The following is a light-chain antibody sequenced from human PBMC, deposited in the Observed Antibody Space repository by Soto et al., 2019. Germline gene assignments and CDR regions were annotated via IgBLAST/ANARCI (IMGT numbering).Light chain of an antibody. J-gene: IGLJ2*01. CDR2: EVS. Sequence: QSVLTQPPSASGSPGQSVTISCTGTSSDVGGYNYVSWYQQHPGKAPKLILYEVSKRPSGVPDRFSGSKSGNTASLTVSGLQAEDEADYYFSSYAGSNNVVFGGGTKLTVL. V-gene: IGLV2-8*01. CDR1: SSDVGGYNY. CDR3: SSYAGSNNVV.